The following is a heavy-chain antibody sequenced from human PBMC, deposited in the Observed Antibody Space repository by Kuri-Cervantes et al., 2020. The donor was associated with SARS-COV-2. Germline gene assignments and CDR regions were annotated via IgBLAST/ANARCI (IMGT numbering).Heavy chain of an antibody. CDR2: VYYSGTT. CDR3: ARVSRPYYFDF. Sequence: SKTLSLTCTVSGGSISSYYWGWIRQPPGKGLEWIGSVYYSGTTYYNPSLKSRVTISVDTSKNQFSLKLSSVTAADTAVYYCARVSRPYYFDFWGQGTLVTVSS. CDR1: GGSISSYY. J-gene: IGHJ4*02. V-gene: IGHV4-39*07.